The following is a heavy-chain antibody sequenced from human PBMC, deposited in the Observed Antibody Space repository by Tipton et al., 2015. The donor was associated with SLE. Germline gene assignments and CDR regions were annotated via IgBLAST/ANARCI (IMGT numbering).Heavy chain of an antibody. Sequence: TLSLTCTVSGGSISKDDYHWSWIRQPAGKGLEWIGHIYYTGSTDYNPSLKSRITMSLDTSKNQISLKLSSVTAADTALYYCAGMYCDARTNWFAPWGQGTLVTVSS. J-gene: IGHJ5*02. CDR2: IYYTGST. CDR1: GGSISKDDYH. D-gene: IGHD2-21*01. V-gene: IGHV4-61*09. CDR3: AGMYCDARTNWFAP.